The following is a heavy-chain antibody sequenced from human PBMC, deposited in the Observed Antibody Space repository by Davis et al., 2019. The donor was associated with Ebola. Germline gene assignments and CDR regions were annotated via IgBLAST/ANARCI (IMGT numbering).Heavy chain of an antibody. J-gene: IGHJ6*02. Sequence: KFQGRVTITRDTSASTAYMELSSLRSEDTAVYYCARNYDGVDYYYGMDVWGQGTTVTVSS. V-gene: IGHV1-3*01. CDR3: ARNYDGVDYYYGMDV. D-gene: IGHD4-23*01.